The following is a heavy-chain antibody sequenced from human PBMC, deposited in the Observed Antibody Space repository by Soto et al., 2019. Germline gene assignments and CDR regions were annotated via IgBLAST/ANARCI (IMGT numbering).Heavy chain of an antibody. D-gene: IGHD2-15*01. Sequence: GASVKVSCKASGGTFSSYAISWVRQAPGQGLEWMGGIIPIFGTANYAQKFQGRVTITADESTSTAYMELSSLRSEHTAVYYCVAGYCSGGSCHAYYYGMDVWGQGTTVTVSS. CDR1: GGTFSSYA. CDR3: VAGYCSGGSCHAYYYGMDV. J-gene: IGHJ6*02. V-gene: IGHV1-69*13. CDR2: IIPIFGTA.